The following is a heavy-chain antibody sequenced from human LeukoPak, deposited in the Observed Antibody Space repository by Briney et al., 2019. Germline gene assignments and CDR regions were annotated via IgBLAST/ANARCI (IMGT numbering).Heavy chain of an antibody. J-gene: IGHJ5*02. CDR3: AKHWDHYDSSGYFRFDP. Sequence: GGSLRLSCAASRFTVSSNYMSWVRQAPGKGLEWVSVIYSGGSTYYADSVKGRFTISRDNSKNTLYLQMNSLRAEDTAVYYCAKHWDHYDSSGYFRFDPWGQGTLVTVSS. CDR2: IYSGGST. V-gene: IGHV3-53*01. D-gene: IGHD3-22*01. CDR1: RFTVSSNY.